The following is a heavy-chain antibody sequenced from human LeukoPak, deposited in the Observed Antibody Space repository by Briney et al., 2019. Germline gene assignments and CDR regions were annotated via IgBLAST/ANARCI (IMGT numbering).Heavy chain of an antibody. J-gene: IGHJ4*02. CDR2: INHSGST. CDR1: GGSFSGYY. CDR3: ARGRGSSSYDY. Sequence: PSETLSPTCAVYGGSFSGYYWSWIRQPPGKGLEWIGEINHSGSTNYNPSLKSRVTISVDTSKNQFSLKLSSVTAADTAVYYCARGRGSSSYDYWGQGTLVTVSS. D-gene: IGHD6-13*01. V-gene: IGHV4-34*01.